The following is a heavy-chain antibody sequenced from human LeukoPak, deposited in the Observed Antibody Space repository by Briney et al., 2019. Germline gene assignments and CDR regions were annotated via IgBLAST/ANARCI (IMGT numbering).Heavy chain of an antibody. CDR1: GYTFTSHY. J-gene: IGHJ4*02. CDR2: INPTGDTT. Sequence: ASVKVSCKASGYTFTSHYMHWVRQAPGQGLEWMGVINPTGDTTRYAQKFQGRVTMTRDMSTSTDYMELSSLRSEDTAVYYCARALSIAVAGTAAYWGQGTLVTVSS. V-gene: IGHV1-46*01. D-gene: IGHD6-19*01. CDR3: ARALSIAVAGTAAY.